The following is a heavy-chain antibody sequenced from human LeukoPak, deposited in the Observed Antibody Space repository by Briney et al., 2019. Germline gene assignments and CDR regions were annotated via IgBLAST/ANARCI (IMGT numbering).Heavy chain of an antibody. J-gene: IGHJ4*02. CDR2: ISDSGRT. CDR3: ARHIKGGYKAFDY. CDR1: GGSFSGYY. V-gene: IGHV4-34*01. D-gene: IGHD3-22*01. Sequence: KPSETLSLTCAVYGGSFSGYYWSWIRQPPGKGLEWIGEISDSGRTGYKSSLKSRVTILEDTSKNQFSLKLSSVTAADTAVYYCARHIKGGYKAFDYWGQGTLVTVSS.